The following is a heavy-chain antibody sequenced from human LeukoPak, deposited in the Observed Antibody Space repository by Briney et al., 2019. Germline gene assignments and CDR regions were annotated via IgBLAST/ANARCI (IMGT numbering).Heavy chain of an antibody. CDR2: ISGSGGST. CDR1: GFTFSSYA. CDR3: AKDLAHCTNGVCSFGFDY. Sequence: GGSLRLSCAASGFTFSSYAMSWVRQAPGKGLEWVSAISGSGGSTYYVDSVKGRFTISRDNSKNTLYLQMNSLRAEDTAVYYCAKDLAHCTNGVCSFGFDYWGQGTLVTVSS. J-gene: IGHJ4*02. D-gene: IGHD2-8*01. V-gene: IGHV3-23*01.